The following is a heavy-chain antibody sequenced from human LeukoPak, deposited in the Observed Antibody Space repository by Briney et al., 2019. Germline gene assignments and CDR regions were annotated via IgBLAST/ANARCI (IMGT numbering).Heavy chain of an antibody. V-gene: IGHV4-34*01. J-gene: IGHJ4*02. CDR1: GGSFSGYY. Sequence: SETLSLTCAVYGGSFSGYYWSWIRQPPGKGPEWIGEINHSGSTNYNPSLKSRVTISVDTSKNQFSLKLSSVTAADTAVYYCARRPNRGYSGYDLDYWGQGTLVTVSS. CDR3: ARRPNRGYSGYDLDY. CDR2: INHSGST. D-gene: IGHD5-12*01.